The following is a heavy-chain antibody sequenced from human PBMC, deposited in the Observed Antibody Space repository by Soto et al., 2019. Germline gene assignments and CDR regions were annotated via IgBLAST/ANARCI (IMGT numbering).Heavy chain of an antibody. J-gene: IGHJ4*02. CDR1: GGTFSSYA. CDR3: AIRVAYYDIFTGYYFDY. D-gene: IGHD3-9*01. Sequence: SVKVSCKASGGTFSSYAISWVRQAPGQGLEWMGGIIPIFGTANYAQKFQGRVTITADESTSTAYMELSSLRSEDTAVYYCAIRVAYYDIFTGYYFDYWGQGXLVTVYS. CDR2: IIPIFGTA. V-gene: IGHV1-69*13.